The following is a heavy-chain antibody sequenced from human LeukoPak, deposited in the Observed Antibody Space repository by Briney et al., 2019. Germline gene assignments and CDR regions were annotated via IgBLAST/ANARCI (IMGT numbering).Heavy chain of an antibody. CDR3: AKIYQDSCAYHCAPDY. D-gene: IGHD3-22*01. CDR1: GGSISSSSYY. CDR2: IYYSGST. Sequence: SETLSLTCTVSGGSISSSSYYWGWIRPPPGKGLEWIGSIYYSGSTYYNPSLKSRVTISVDTSKNQFSLKLSSVTAADTAVYYCAKIYQDSCAYHCAPDYWGQGTLVTVSS. V-gene: IGHV4-39*07. J-gene: IGHJ4*02.